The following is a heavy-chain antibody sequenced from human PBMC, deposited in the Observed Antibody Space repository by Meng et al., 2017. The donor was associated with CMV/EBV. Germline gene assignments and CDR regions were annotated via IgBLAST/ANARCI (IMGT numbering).Heavy chain of an antibody. J-gene: IGHJ6*02. CDR3: ARVWWELPLGGFYYYYGMDV. CDR1: GGSVSCGSYY. V-gene: IGHV4-61*01. Sequence: SETLSLTCTVSGGSVSCGSYYWSWIRQPPGKGLEWIGYIYYSGSTNYNPSLKSRVTISVDTSKNQFSLKLSSVTAADTAVYYCARVWWELPLGGFYYYYGMDVWGQGTTVTVSS. CDR2: IYYSGST. D-gene: IGHD1-26*01.